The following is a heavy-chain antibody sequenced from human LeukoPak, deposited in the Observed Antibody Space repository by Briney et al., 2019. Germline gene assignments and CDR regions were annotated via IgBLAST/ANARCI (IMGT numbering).Heavy chain of an antibody. CDR2: IYYSGST. CDR1: GGSISSYY. J-gene: IGHJ5*02. CDR3: ARGIYDDYVHWFDP. V-gene: IGHV4-59*01. D-gene: IGHD4-17*01. Sequence: SETLSLTCTVSGGSISSYYWSWIRQPPGKGLEWIGCIYYSGSTNYNPSLKSRVTISVDTSKNQFSLKLSSVTAADTAVYYCARGIYDDYVHWFDPWGQGTLVTVSS.